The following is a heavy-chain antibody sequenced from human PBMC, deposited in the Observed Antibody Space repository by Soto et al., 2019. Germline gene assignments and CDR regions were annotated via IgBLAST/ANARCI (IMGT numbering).Heavy chain of an antibody. CDR2: ISGSGGST. Sequence: EVQLLESGGGLVQPGGSLRLSCAASGFTFSSYAMSWVRQAPGKGLEWVSAISGSGGSTYYADSVKGRFTISRDNSKNTLYLQMNSLRAEDTAVYYCAKNQARNEWLLLLRGFDYWGQGTLVTVSS. D-gene: IGHD3-22*01. CDR1: GFTFSSYA. CDR3: AKNQARNEWLLLLRGFDY. V-gene: IGHV3-23*01. J-gene: IGHJ4*02.